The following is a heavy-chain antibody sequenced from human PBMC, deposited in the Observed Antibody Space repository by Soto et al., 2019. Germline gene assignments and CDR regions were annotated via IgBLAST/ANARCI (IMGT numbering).Heavy chain of an antibody. J-gene: IGHJ6*02. V-gene: IGHV3-74*01. CDR3: ASVTAAQYYYGMDA. Sequence: GGSLRLSCAASDFAFTNAWINWVRQAPGKGLEWVARTDTTGSTTTYAGSVQGRFTISRDNAKNTLYLQMHSVRDEDTAVYYCASVTAAQYYYGMDAWGQGTTVTVSS. D-gene: IGHD4-4*01. CDR1: DFAFTNAW. CDR2: TDTTGSTT.